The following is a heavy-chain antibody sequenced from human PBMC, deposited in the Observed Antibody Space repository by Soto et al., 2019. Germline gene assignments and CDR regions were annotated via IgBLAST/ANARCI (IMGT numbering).Heavy chain of an antibody. V-gene: IGHV1-18*01. J-gene: IGHJ4*02. CDR2: ISGYSGDT. Sequence: QVQLVQSGAEVKKPGASVKVACKASGYTFTTSGISWVRQAPGLGLEWMGWISGYSGDTNYAQKFQGRVTVTTDTSTSTAYMELGSLRSDDTAGYYCARDPNCGGDCYPDYWGQGTLVTVSS. CDR3: ARDPNCGGDCYPDY. CDR1: GYTFTTSG. D-gene: IGHD2-21*02.